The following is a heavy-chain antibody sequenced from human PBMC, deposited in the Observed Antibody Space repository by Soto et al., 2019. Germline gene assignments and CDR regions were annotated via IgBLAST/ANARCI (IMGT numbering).Heavy chain of an antibody. D-gene: IGHD3-22*01. CDR1: GDSINSDKYY. J-gene: IGHJ4*02. Sequence: SETLSLTCSVSGDSINSDKYYWGWIRQPPGKGLEWLGSIYYRGNTYYNPSLKSRVTISVDTSKNQFSLKLSSVTAADTAVYYCARTMPENSSGYYHYFDYWGQGTLVSVSS. CDR2: IYYRGNT. CDR3: ARTMPENSSGYYHYFDY. V-gene: IGHV4-39*07.